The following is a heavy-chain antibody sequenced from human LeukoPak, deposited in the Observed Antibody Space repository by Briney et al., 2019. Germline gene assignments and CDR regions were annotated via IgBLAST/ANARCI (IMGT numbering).Heavy chain of an antibody. CDR1: GYTFTDFY. J-gene: IGHJ6*03. CDR3: ATSSEEPGNPPDQYYSYYYYMDV. V-gene: IGHV1-69-2*01. Sequence: ASVKISCKVSGYTFTDFYMHWVQQAPGKGLEWMGLVDPEDGETIYAEKFQGRVTITADTSTDTAYMELSSLRSDDTAVYYCATSSEEPGNPPDQYYSYYYYMDVWGKGTTVTVSS. D-gene: IGHD1-14*01. CDR2: VDPEDGET.